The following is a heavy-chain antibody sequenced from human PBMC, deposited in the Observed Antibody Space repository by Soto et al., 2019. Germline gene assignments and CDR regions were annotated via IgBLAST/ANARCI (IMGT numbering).Heavy chain of an antibody. V-gene: IGHV3-15*01. CDR3: TTTFSVQLERRVDY. D-gene: IGHD1-1*01. CDR2: IKSKIDGGTT. Sequence: PGGSLRLSCAASGFTFSNTWMSWVRQAPGKGLEWVGRIKSKIDGGTTDYAAPVKGRFTISRDESKNTLYLQMNSLETEDTAVYYCTTTFSVQLERRVDYWGQGTLVTVSS. CDR1: GFTFSNTW. J-gene: IGHJ4*02.